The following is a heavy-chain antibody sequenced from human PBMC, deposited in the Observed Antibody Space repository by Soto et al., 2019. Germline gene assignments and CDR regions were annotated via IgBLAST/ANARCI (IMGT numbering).Heavy chain of an antibody. D-gene: IGHD3-16*02. CDR3: ALESHDVWGSYRREDWYFDL. V-gene: IGHV1-69*06. CDR2: IIPIFGTA. CDR1: GVTFSSYA. J-gene: IGHJ2*01. Sequence: SEKVSCKASGVTFSSYAISWVRQAPGQGREWMGGIIPIFGTANYAQKFQGRVTITADKSTSTAYMELSSLRSEDTAVYYCALESHDVWGSYRREDWYFDLWGRGTLVTVSS.